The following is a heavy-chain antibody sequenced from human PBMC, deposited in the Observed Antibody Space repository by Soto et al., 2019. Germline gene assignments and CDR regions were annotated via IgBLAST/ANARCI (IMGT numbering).Heavy chain of an antibody. CDR3: ARDRYSGYQFDY. V-gene: IGHV4-31*03. D-gene: IGHD5-12*01. Sequence: SETLSLTCNVSGGSISSGDYYWSWIRQHPGKGLEWIGYIYYSGSTYYNPSLKSRVTISVDTSKNQFSLKLSSVTAADTAVYYCARDRYSGYQFDYWGQGTLVTVSS. J-gene: IGHJ4*02. CDR1: GGSISSGDYY. CDR2: IYYSGST.